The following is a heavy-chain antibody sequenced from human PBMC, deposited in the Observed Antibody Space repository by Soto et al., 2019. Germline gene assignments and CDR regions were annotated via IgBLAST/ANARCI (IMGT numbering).Heavy chain of an antibody. Sequence: QVQLVESGGGVVQPGGSLRLSSVASGFIFSNFGMHWVREAPGKGLEWVAVISSDEKIKQYADSVRGRFAISRDNSKNTLYLQMTSLRAEDTAIYYCARGLRSVLAYWGQGTLVTVSS. V-gene: IGHV3-33*01. CDR1: GFIFSNFG. CDR2: ISSDEKIK. J-gene: IGHJ4*02. D-gene: IGHD6-6*01. CDR3: ARGLRSVLAY.